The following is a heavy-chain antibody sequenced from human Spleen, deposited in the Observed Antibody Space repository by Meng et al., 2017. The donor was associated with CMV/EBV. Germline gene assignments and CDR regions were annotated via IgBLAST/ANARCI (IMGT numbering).Heavy chain of an antibody. V-gene: IGHV3-9*01. CDR1: GFTFDDYA. Sequence: GGSLRLSCAASGFTFDDYAMHWVRQAPGEGLEWVSGISWNSGSKDYGDSVKSRFTISRDNAKNSMYLQMNSLRVEDTAVYYCGRDMDVWGQGTTVTVSS. CDR2: ISWNSGSK. J-gene: IGHJ6*02. CDR3: GRDMDV.